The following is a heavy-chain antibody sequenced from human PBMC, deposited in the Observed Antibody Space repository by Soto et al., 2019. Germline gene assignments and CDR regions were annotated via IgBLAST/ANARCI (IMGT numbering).Heavy chain of an antibody. J-gene: IGHJ4*02. CDR1: GFTFSSYG. CDR2: ISYDGSNK. D-gene: IGHD3-22*01. CDR3: AKGLEYYYDSSGYPFGFDY. Sequence: QVQLVESGGGVVQPGRSLRLSCAASGFTFSSYGMHWVRQAPGKGLEWVAVISYDGSNKYYADSVKGRFTISRDNSKNTLYLQMNSLGAEDTAVYYCAKGLEYYYDSSGYPFGFDYWGQGTLVTVSS. V-gene: IGHV3-30*18.